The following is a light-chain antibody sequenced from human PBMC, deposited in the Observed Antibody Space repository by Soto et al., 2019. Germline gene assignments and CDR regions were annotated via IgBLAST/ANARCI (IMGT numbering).Light chain of an antibody. CDR2: DAS. J-gene: IGKJ4*01. V-gene: IGKV1-5*01. CDR3: QQYNSYPLT. Sequence: DIQMTQSPSTLAASLGDTVTVTCRASQSVSGWLAWYQQKPGEAPKLLIYDASTLESGVPSRFSGSGSGTEFTLAISSLQPDDFATYYCQQYNSYPLTFGGGTKVDIK. CDR1: QSVSGW.